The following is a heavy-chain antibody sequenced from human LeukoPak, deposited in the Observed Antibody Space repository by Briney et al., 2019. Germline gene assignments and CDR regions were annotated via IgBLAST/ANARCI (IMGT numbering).Heavy chain of an antibody. Sequence: GGSLRLSCAASGFTFDDYGMSWVRQAPGKGLEWVSGVNWNGGSTGYADSVKGRFTISRDNAKNSLYLQMNSLRAEDTALYYCARVRIAAAGTGAFDIWGQGTMVTVSS. J-gene: IGHJ3*02. CDR1: GFTFDDYG. V-gene: IGHV3-20*04. CDR3: ARVRIAAAGTGAFDI. D-gene: IGHD6-13*01. CDR2: VNWNGGST.